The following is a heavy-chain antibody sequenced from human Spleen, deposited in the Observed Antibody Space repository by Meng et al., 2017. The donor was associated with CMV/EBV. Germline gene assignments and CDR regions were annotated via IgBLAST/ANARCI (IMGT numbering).Heavy chain of an antibody. CDR3: LPEGCGGDCYSFDY. CDR2: ISYDGSNK. CDR1: GFTFSSYA. V-gene: IGHV3-30*04. Sequence: GGSLRLSCAASGFTFSSYAMHWVRQAPGKGLEWVAVISYDGSNKYYADSVKGRLTISRDNSKNTLSLQMNSLRADDAAVYYCLPEGCGGDCYSFDYWGQGTLVTVSS. J-gene: IGHJ4*02. D-gene: IGHD2-21*01.